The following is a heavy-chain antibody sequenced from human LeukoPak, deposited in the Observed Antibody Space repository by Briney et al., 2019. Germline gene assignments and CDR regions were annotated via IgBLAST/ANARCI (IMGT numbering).Heavy chain of an antibody. D-gene: IGHD3-22*01. J-gene: IGHJ5*02. CDR2: IYYSGST. Sequence: SQTLSLTCTVSGGSISSGGYYWSWIRQHPGKGLEWIGYIYYSGSTSYKPSLKSRVTISLDTSKNQFSLKPSSVTAADTAVYYCARETDYYDSGGYYLQWFDPWGQGTLVTVSS. CDR1: GGSISSGGYY. V-gene: IGHV4-31*03. CDR3: ARETDYYDSGGYYLQWFDP.